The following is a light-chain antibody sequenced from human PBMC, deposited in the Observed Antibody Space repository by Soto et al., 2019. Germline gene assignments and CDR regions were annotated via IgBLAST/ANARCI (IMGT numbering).Light chain of an antibody. CDR3: SAYTASSTLV. CDR2: EVR. Sequence: QSVLTQPPSASGSPGQSVTISCTGTSSDVGGYTYVSWYQQHPGKAPKLMIYEVRNRPSGISSRFSGSRSGNTASLTISGLQPEDEGDYYCSAYTASSTLVFGGGTKVTVL. CDR1: SSDVGGYTY. V-gene: IGLV2-14*01. J-gene: IGLJ3*02.